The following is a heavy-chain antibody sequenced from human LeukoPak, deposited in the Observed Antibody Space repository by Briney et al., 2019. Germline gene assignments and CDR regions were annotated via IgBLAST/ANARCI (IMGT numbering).Heavy chain of an antibody. J-gene: IGHJ4*02. V-gene: IGHV4-34*01. D-gene: IGHD2-8*01. CDR3: ARQMVSDICFDY. Sequence: PSETLSLTCAVDGGSFSDHYWSWTRQSPGKGLEWLGEINHGARTSYNPSLKSRVIISVDTSKNQFSLNLSSVTAADTAVYYCARQMVSDICFDYWGQGILVTVSS. CDR1: GGSFSDHY. CDR2: INHGART.